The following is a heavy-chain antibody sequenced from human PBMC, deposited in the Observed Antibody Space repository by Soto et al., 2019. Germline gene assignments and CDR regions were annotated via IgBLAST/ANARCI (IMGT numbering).Heavy chain of an antibody. V-gene: IGHV1-2*04. CDR1: GYTFTGYY. J-gene: IGHJ6*02. Sequence: ASVKVSCKASGYTFTGYYMHWVRQAPGQGLEWMGWINPNSGGTNYAQKFQGWVTMTRDTSISTAYMELSRLRSDDTAVYYCARGLDPIVVVPAAAITNYYYGMDVWGQGTKVTVYS. CDR3: ARGLDPIVVVPAAAITNYYYGMDV. D-gene: IGHD2-2*01. CDR2: INPNSGGT.